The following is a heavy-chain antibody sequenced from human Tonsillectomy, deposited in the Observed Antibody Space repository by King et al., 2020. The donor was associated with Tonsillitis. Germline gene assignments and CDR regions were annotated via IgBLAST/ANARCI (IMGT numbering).Heavy chain of an antibody. V-gene: IGHV3-23*04. CDR2: ISGSGGTT. J-gene: IGHJ6*02. CDR1: GFIFSNYA. Sequence: QLVQSGGGLVQPGGSLRLSCAASGFIFSNYAMTWVRQAPGKGLEWVSVISGSGGTTHYADSVKGRFTISRDNSRSTLYLQMNSLGVEDTAVYYCAKYCNSNTCSALGSYFAMDVWGQGTTVAVSS. D-gene: IGHD2-2*01. CDR3: AKYCNSNTCSALGSYFAMDV.